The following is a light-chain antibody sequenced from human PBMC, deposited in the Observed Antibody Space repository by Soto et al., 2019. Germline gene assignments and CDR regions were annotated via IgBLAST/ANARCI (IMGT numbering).Light chain of an antibody. CDR1: SSDVGGYNY. CDR3: CSYAGSYTWV. Sequence: QSALTQPRSVSGSPGQSVTISCTGTSSDVGGYNYVSWYQHHPGKAPKLMIYDVSKWPSGVPDRFSGSKSGNTASLIISGLQAEDEADYYCCSYAGSYTWVFGGGTKLTVL. J-gene: IGLJ3*02. V-gene: IGLV2-11*01. CDR2: DVS.